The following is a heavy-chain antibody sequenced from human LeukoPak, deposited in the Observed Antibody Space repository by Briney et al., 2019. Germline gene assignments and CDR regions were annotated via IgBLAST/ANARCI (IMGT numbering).Heavy chain of an antibody. CDR3: GRGYGSGTVLV. D-gene: IGHD3-10*01. CDR1: GGSINSGSYY. J-gene: IGHJ6*03. V-gene: IGHV4-61*02. CDR2: IYTSGST. Sequence: TSQTLSLTCTVSGGSINSGSYYWSWIRQPAGKGLEWIGRIYTSGSTNYNPSLKSRVTISVDTSKNQFSLKLSSVTAADTAVYYCGRGYGSGTVLVWGKGTTVTVSS.